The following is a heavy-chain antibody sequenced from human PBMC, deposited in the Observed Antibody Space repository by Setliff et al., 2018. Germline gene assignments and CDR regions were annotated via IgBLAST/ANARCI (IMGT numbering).Heavy chain of an antibody. CDR3: ARAAGYSSSWYHYYYCMDV. V-gene: IGHV4-39*01. J-gene: IGHJ6*02. CDR2: NNYSGST. CDR1: GGSISSSRYY. D-gene: IGHD6-13*01. Sequence: SETLSLTCTVSGGSISSSRYYWGWIRQPPGKGLEWIGSNNYSGSTYYHPSLKSRVTITVETSKNKFSLKLSSVTAADTAVYYCARAAGYSSSWYHYYYCMDVWGQGTTVTVSS.